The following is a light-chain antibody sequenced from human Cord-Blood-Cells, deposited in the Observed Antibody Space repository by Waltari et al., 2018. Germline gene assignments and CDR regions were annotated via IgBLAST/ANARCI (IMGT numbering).Light chain of an antibody. V-gene: IGLV2-14*01. CDR3: SSYTSSRV. CDR2: DVS. CDR1: SSDVGGYNY. J-gene: IGLJ3*02. Sequence: QSALTQPASVSGSPGQSITISCTGTSSDVGGYNYVPWYQQHPGKATKLMIYDVSKRPSGVSNRFSGSKSGNTASLTISGLQAEDEADYYCSSYTSSRVFGGGTKLTVL.